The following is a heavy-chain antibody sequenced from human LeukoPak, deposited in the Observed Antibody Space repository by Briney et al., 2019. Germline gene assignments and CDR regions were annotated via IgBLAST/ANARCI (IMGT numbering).Heavy chain of an antibody. CDR1: GGTFSSYA. J-gene: IGHJ6*03. CDR2: IIPIFGTA. Sequence: SVKVSCKASGGTFSSYAISWVRQAPGQGLEWMGGIIPIFGTANYAQKFQGRVTITADKSTSTAYMELSSLRSEDTAVYYCATSQYYYGSGSYYDYYYYYMDVWGKGTTVTVSS. V-gene: IGHV1-69*06. D-gene: IGHD3-10*01. CDR3: ATSQYYYGSGSYYDYYYYYMDV.